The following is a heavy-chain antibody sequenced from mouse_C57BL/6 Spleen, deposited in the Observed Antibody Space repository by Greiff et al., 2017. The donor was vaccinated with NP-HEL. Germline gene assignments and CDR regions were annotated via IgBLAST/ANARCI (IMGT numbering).Heavy chain of an antibody. CDR2: FHPYNDDT. V-gene: IGHV1-47*01. CDR1: GYTFTTYP. CDR3: AIIYYGSQYAMDY. Sequence: VKLMESGAELVKPGASVKMSCKASGYTFTTYPIEWMKQNHGKSLEWIGNFHPYNDDTKYNEKFKGKATLTVEKSSSTVYLELSRLTSDDSAVYYCAIIYYGSQYAMDYWGQGTSVTVSS. J-gene: IGHJ4*01. D-gene: IGHD2-1*01.